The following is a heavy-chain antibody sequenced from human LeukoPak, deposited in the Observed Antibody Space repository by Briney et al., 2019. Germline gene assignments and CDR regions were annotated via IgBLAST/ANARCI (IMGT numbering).Heavy chain of an antibody. CDR1: GYTFTGYY. J-gene: IGHJ3*02. CDR3: AREAKPIIKVPGPWYGAFDI. CDR2: INPNSGGT. V-gene: IGHV1-2*02. Sequence: GASVKVSCKASGYTFTGYYLHWVRQAPGQGLEWMGWINPNSGGTNYAQKFQGRVTMTRDTSISTAYMELSRLRSDDTAVYYCAREAKPIIKVPGPWYGAFDIWGQGTMVTVSS. D-gene: IGHD3-10*01.